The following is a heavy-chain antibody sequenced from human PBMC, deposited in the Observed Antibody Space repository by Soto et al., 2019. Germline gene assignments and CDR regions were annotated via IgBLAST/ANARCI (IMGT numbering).Heavy chain of an antibody. CDR3: AHRRIAAAINAFDI. Sequence: QITLKESGPTLVKPTQTLTLTCTFSGFSLSTSGVGVGWIRQPPGKALEWLALIYWDDDKRYSPSLKSRLTITKDTSKNQVVRTMTNMDPVDTATYYCAHRRIAAAINAFDIWGQGTMVTVSS. V-gene: IGHV2-5*02. J-gene: IGHJ3*02. D-gene: IGHD6-13*01. CDR2: IYWDDDK. CDR1: GFSLSTSGVG.